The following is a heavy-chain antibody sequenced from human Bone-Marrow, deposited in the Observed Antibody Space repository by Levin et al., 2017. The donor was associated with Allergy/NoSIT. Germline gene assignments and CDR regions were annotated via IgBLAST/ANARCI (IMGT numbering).Heavy chain of an antibody. Sequence: GGSLRLSCAASGFTFGSYAITWVRQGPGKGLQWVSAIRPGGEKTYYANSVEGRFTVSRDNSKNTVYLQMSSLRVEDTATYYCAREAGGSGWYTADYWGRGTLVTVS. CDR1: GFTFGSYA. CDR3: AREAGGSGWYTADY. D-gene: IGHD6-13*01. CDR2: IRPGGEKT. V-gene: IGHV3-23*01. J-gene: IGHJ4*02.